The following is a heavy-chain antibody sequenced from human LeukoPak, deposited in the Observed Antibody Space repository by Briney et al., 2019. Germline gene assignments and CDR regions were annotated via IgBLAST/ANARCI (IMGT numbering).Heavy chain of an antibody. CDR3: NYDFWSGYNRLDY. D-gene: IGHD3-3*01. V-gene: IGHV3-23*01. J-gene: IGHJ4*02. CDR2: ISGSGSGSAGNT. Sequence: GGSLRLSCAASGFTFSSYAVSWVRQAPGKGLEWVSTISGSGSGSAGNTYYADSVKGRFTISRDNSENTLYLQMNSLRAEDTAIYYCNYDFWSGYNRLDYWGQGTLVTVSS. CDR1: GFTFSSYA.